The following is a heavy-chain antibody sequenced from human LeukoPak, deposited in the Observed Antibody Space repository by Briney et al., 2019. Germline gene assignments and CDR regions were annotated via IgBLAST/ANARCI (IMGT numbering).Heavy chain of an antibody. CDR2: IYYSGST. Sequence: PSETLSLTCTASGGSLISSYRNWVRQPPGKGLEWIGYIYYSGSTNYNPSLKSRVTISVDTSKNQFSLKVSSVTAADTAVYYFVRSYDYYIYGWGKGTTVTVSS. D-gene: IGHD2-2*01. CDR3: VRSYDYYIYG. V-gene: IGHV4-59*01. CDR1: GGSLISSY. J-gene: IGHJ6*03.